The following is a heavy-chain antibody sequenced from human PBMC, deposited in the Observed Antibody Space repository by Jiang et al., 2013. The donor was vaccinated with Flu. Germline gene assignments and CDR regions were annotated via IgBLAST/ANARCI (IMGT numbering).Heavy chain of an antibody. CDR3: ARDHGRAMPFDY. CDR1: SVSSNSAA. CDR2: TYYRSKWYN. J-gene: IGHJ4*02. Sequence: SVSSNSAAWNWIRQSPSRGLEWLGRTYYRSKWYNDYAVSVKSRITLNPDTSKNQFSLQLNSVTPEDTAVYYCARDHGRAMPFDYWGQGTLVTVSS. V-gene: IGHV6-1*01. D-gene: IGHD2-2*01.